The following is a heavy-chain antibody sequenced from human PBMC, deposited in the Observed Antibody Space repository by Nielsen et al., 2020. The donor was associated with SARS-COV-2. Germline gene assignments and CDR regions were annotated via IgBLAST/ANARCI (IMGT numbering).Heavy chain of an antibody. CDR3: AKDGVLGMWGYFDF. D-gene: IGHD1-26*01. CDR2: ISFNGIHI. CDR1: GFSFDDSA. Sequence: GGSLRLSCAGSGFSFDDSAMHWVRKAPGKGLEWVSTISFNGIHIYYADSVKGRFTISRDNARNSVFLQMNSLRVEDTAVYYCAKDGVLGMWGYFDFGGQGTMVTVSS. J-gene: IGHJ4*02. V-gene: IGHV3-21*01.